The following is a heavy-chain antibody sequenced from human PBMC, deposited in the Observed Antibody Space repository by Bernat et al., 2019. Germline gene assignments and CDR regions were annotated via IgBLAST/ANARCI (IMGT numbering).Heavy chain of an antibody. CDR1: GGTFSSYA. J-gene: IGHJ6*02. Sequence: QVQLVQSGAEVKKPGSSVKVSCKASGGTFSSYAISWVRQAPGQGLEWMGGIIPIFGTANYAQKFQGRVTITADKSTSTAYMELSSLRSEDTAVYYYARGGGRAAAGTYGYCYGMDVWGQGTTVTVSS. V-gene: IGHV1-69*06. D-gene: IGHD6-13*01. CDR2: IIPIFGTA. CDR3: ARGGGRAAAGTYGYCYGMDV.